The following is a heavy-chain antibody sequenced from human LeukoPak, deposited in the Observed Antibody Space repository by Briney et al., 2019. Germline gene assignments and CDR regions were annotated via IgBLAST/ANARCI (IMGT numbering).Heavy chain of an antibody. CDR2: IYSSVT. CDR1: GFTVSSNS. Sequence: TGGSLRLSCTVSGFTVSSNSMSWGRQAPGKGLEWVSFIYSSVTHYSDSVKGRFTISRDNSRNTLFLQMNSLRAEDTAVYYCARRAGAYSHPYDYWGQGTLVTVSS. D-gene: IGHD4/OR15-4a*01. J-gene: IGHJ4*02. V-gene: IGHV3-53*01. CDR3: ARRAGAYSHPYDY.